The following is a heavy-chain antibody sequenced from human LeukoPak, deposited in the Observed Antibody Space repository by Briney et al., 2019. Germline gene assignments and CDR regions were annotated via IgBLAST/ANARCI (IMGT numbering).Heavy chain of an antibody. CDR1: GFTFSSYS. Sequence: PGGSLRLSCAASGFTFSSYSMNWVRQAPGKGLEWVSSISSGSSYIYYADSVKGRFTISRDNSKNTLYLQMNSLRAEDTAVYYCAKRGYDFWSGYYPIYFDYWGQGTLVTVSS. V-gene: IGHV3-21*04. D-gene: IGHD3-3*01. J-gene: IGHJ4*02. CDR2: ISSGSSYI. CDR3: AKRGYDFWSGYYPIYFDY.